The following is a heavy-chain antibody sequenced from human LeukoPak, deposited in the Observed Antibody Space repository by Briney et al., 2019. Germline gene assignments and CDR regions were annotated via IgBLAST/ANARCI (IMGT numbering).Heavy chain of an antibody. CDR1: GGSISNYY. CDR2: IYTSGSP. V-gene: IGHV4-4*07. D-gene: IGHD6-13*01. Sequence: SETLSLTCTVSGGSISNYYWSWIRQPAGKGLEWIGHIYTSGSPNYNPSLKSRVTMSVDTSKNQFSLKLSSVTAADTAVYYCARLSSSWYQDWYFDLWGRGTLVTVSS. CDR3: ARLSSSWYQDWYFDL. J-gene: IGHJ2*01.